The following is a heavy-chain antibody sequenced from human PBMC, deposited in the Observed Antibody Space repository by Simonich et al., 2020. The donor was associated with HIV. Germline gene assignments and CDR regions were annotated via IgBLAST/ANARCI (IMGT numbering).Heavy chain of an antibody. V-gene: IGHV1-2*02. CDR3: ARGPHITGNTYDAFDI. Sequence: QVQLVQSGAEVKKPGASVKVSCKASGYTFTGQYMHWVRQAPGQGVEWMGVINPNRGGTNDAKKCQVRATVTRDTSISTAYMELSRLRSDDTAVYYCARGPHITGNTYDAFDIWGQGTMVTVSS. J-gene: IGHJ3*02. CDR2: INPNRGGT. D-gene: IGHD1-7*01. CDR1: GYTFTGQY.